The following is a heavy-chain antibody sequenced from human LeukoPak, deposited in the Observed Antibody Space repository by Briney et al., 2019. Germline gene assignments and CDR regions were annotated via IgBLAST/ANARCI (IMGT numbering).Heavy chain of an antibody. Sequence: SETLSLTCTVSGGSISSYYWSWIRQPPGKGLEWVGYIYYSGSTNYNPSLKSRVTISVDTSKNQFSLELSSVTAADTAVYYCARTSGWYYSFDYWGQGTLVTVSS. D-gene: IGHD6-19*01. V-gene: IGHV4-59*01. CDR2: IYYSGST. CDR3: ARTSGWYYSFDY. J-gene: IGHJ4*02. CDR1: GGSISSYY.